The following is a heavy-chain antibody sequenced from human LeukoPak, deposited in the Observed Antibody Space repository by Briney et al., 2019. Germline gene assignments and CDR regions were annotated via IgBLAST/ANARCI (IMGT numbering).Heavy chain of an antibody. V-gene: IGHV1-18*01. D-gene: IGHD1-1*01. Sequence: GASVTVSCKASGYTFPRYGIRWVRQATGKGLAWMGWTSAHNDDTNYAETLQGRLTMTTDISTSTAYMELTSLRSDDTAVYYCARDWDSRNDYFEPWGQGTLVIVSS. CDR3: ARDWDSRNDYFEP. CDR2: TSAHNDDT. J-gene: IGHJ4*02. CDR1: GYTFPRYG.